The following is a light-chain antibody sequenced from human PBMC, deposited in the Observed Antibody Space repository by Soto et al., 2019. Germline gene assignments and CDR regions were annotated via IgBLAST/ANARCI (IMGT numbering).Light chain of an antibody. CDR2: GTS. Sequence: EIVLTQSPGTLSLSPGERATLSCRASQSVSSSYLAWYQQKPGQAPRLLMYGTSNRATGIPDRFSGSGSGTDFTFTISRLEHEDFAVYYCQQYSNSPPYTFGQGTKLEIK. V-gene: IGKV3-20*01. CDR3: QQYSNSPPYT. J-gene: IGKJ2*01. CDR1: QSVSSSY.